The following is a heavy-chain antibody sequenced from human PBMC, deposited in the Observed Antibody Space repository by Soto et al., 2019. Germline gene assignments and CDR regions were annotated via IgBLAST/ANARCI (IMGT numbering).Heavy chain of an antibody. D-gene: IGHD5-18*01. V-gene: IGHV1-46*01. CDR2: MSPSAGST. J-gene: IGHJ2*01. Sequence: ASVKVSCKSSGYTFTSYYMHWVRQAPGQGLEWMGIMSPSAGSTSYAQKFQGRVTMTRDTSTSTVYMELSSLISEDTAVYYCEREGGYSQGYFDLWGRGTLVTVSS. CDR3: EREGGYSQGYFDL. CDR1: GYTFTSYY.